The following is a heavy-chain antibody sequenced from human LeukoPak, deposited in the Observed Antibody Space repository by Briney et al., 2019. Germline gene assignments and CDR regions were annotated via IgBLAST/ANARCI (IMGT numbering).Heavy chain of an antibody. D-gene: IGHD3/OR15-3a*01. V-gene: IGHV4-34*01. Sequence: SETLSLTCTVSGGPIRSYYWSWMRQPPGKRLEWIGEINHSGSTNYNPSLKSRVTILKDTSKNQFSLRLSSVTAADTAVYYCARTNDFWTGYYEKWGQGTLVTVSS. CDR3: ARTNDFWTGYYEK. CDR1: GGPIRSYY. CDR2: INHSGST. J-gene: IGHJ4*02.